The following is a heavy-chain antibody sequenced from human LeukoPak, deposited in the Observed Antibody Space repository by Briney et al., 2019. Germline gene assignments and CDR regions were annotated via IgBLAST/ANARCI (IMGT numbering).Heavy chain of an antibody. CDR2: IKQDGSEK. CDR3: AREYSSSWYENYYYYYYYMDV. J-gene: IGHJ6*03. D-gene: IGHD6-13*01. Sequence: GGSLRLSCAASGFTFSSYWMSWVRQGPGKGLEWVANIKQDGSEKYYVDSVKGRFTISRDSAKNSLYLQMNSLRAEDTAVYYCAREYSSSWYENYYYYYYYMDVWGKGTTVTVSS. V-gene: IGHV3-7*01. CDR1: GFTFSSYW.